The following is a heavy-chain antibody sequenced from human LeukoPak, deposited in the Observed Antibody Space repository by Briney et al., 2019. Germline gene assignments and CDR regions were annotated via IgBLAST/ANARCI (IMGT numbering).Heavy chain of an antibody. CDR1: GFTFSSYS. Sequence: PGGSLRLSCAASGFTFSSYSMNWVRQAPGKGLEWVSSISSSSSYIYYADSVKGRFTISRDNAKNSLYLQMNSLRAEDTAVYYCARDSSRYCSSTSCDPDAFDIWGQGTMVTVSS. J-gene: IGHJ3*02. CDR3: ARDSSRYCSSTSCDPDAFDI. CDR2: ISSSSSYI. V-gene: IGHV3-21*01. D-gene: IGHD2-2*01.